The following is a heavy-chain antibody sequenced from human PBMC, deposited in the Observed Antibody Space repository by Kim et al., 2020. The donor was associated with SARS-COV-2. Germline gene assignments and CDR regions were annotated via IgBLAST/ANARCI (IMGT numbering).Heavy chain of an antibody. Sequence: GGSLRLSCAASGFTFSNYELNWVRQAPGKGLEWVSYISNSGSSTYYADSMKGRFIISRDNAKSSLYLHMNSLRAEDTAVYYCVREATVTTRGRAKFDYWGRGTLVTVSS. CDR3: VREATVTTRGRAKFDY. V-gene: IGHV3-48*03. CDR2: ISNSGSST. J-gene: IGHJ4*02. D-gene: IGHD4-17*01. CDR1: GFTFSNYE.